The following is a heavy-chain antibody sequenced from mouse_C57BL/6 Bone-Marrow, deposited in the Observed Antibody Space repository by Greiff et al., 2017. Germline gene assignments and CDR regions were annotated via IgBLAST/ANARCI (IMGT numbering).Heavy chain of an antibody. CDR1: GYTFTSYW. V-gene: IGHV1-69*01. D-gene: IGHD2-2*01. Sequence: QVQLQQPGAELVMPGASVKLSCKASGYTFTSYWMHWVKQRPGQGLEWIGEIDPSASYTNYNQKFKGKSTLTVDKSSSTAYMQLSSLTSEDSAVYYCARDGYDPPWFAYWGQGTLVTVSA. J-gene: IGHJ3*01. CDR2: IDPSASYT. CDR3: ARDGYDPPWFAY.